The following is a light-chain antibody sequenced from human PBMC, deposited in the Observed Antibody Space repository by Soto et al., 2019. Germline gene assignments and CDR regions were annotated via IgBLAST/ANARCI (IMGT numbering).Light chain of an antibody. CDR1: QSVSSSY. J-gene: IGKJ3*01. V-gene: IGKV3-11*01. CDR3: QHRSN. CDR2: EAS. Sequence: EIVLTQSPTPLSLSPGERATLSCRASQSVSSSYLAWYQQKPGQAPRLLIYEASNRATGIPARFSGSGSGTDFTLTISSLEPEDFALYYCQHRSNFGPGTKVD.